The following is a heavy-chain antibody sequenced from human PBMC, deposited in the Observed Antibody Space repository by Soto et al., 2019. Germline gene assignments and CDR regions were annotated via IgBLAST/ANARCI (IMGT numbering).Heavy chain of an antibody. V-gene: IGHV5-51*01. J-gene: IGHJ4*02. Sequence: GEALKISFRGSGYNFTTFWIGWVRQMPGKGVEWMGIIYPGDSETKYSPDFEGQVTISADRSTNTAYLQRRSLRASDTAMYYCARLGFPGAIYFDSWGLGTLVTVSS. CDR3: ARLGFPGAIYFDS. CDR1: GYNFTTFW. CDR2: IYPGDSET.